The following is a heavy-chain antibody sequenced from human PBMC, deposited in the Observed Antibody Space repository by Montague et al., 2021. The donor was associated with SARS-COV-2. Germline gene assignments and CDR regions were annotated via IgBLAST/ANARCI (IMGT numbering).Heavy chain of an antibody. V-gene: IGHV2-5*02. J-gene: IGHJ5*02. CDR1: GFSLSTSGVG. CDR2: XYWDDDK. D-gene: IGHD6-19*01. CDR3: AHRQNSGWWGDWFDP. Sequence: PALVKPTQTLTLTCTFSGFSLSTSGVGVGWIRQPPGKAPEWLALXYWDDDKRYSPSLKSRLTITKDTSKNQEVLTMTNMDPVDTATYYCAHRQNSGWWGDWFDPWGQGTLVTVSS.